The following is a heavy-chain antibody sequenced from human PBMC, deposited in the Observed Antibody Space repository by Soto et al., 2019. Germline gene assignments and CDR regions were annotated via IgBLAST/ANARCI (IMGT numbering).Heavy chain of an antibody. Sequence: PGGSLRLSCAASGFGFTFSTSAMSWVRQAPGKGLEWVSTFRESGGTTHYANSVKGRFTISRDTSKNMLYLQMNSLRAEDTAINYFAKDPHWAIFSPTKDYGGHGTLVTVS. V-gene: IGHV3-23*01. CDR2: FRESGGTT. CDR3: AKDPHWAIFSPTKDY. J-gene: IGHJ4*01. CDR1: GFGFTFSTSA. D-gene: IGHD2-2*01.